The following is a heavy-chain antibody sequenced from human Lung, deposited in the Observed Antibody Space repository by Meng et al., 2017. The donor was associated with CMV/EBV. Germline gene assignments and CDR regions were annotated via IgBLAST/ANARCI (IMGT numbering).Heavy chain of an antibody. V-gene: IGHV4-61*01. CDR2: IHNSGST. CDR1: GGSVISGSYY. CDR3: ARDVGYCSDGSCSDY. J-gene: IGHJ4*02. Sequence: SETLSLXXSVSGGSVISGSYYWSWIRQSPGKGLQWIGYIHNSGSTKYNPSLKSRVTISVDTPKNQFSLRLRFVTAADTAVYYCARDVGYCSDGSCSDYWGQGXLVTFSS. D-gene: IGHD2-15*01.